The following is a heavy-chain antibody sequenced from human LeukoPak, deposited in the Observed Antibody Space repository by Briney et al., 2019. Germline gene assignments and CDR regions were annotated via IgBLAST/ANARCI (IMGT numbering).Heavy chain of an antibody. CDR3: ARGTPYCSSTSCYTEAGDY. CDR1: GYTFTSYG. J-gene: IGHJ4*02. D-gene: IGHD2-2*02. CDR2: ISAYNGNT. Sequence: ASVKVSCKASGYTFTSYGISCVRQAPGQGLEWMGWISAYNGNTNYAQKLQGRVTMTTDTSTSTAYMELRSLRSDDTAVYYCARGTPYCSSTSCYTEAGDYWGQGTLVTVSS. V-gene: IGHV1-18*01.